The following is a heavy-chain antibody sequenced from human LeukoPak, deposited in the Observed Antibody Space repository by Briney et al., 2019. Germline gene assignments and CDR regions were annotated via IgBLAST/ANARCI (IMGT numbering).Heavy chain of an antibody. CDR3: ARHYTRAGTSDY. D-gene: IGHD1-14*01. V-gene: IGHV4-59*08. CDR1: GGPISSYY. Sequence: PSETLSLTCTVSGGPISSYYWSWIRQPPGKGLEWIGYIYYSGSTNYNPSLKSRVTISVDTSKNQFSLKLSSVTAADTAVYYCARHYTRAGTSDYWGQGTLVTVSS. J-gene: IGHJ4*02. CDR2: IYYSGST.